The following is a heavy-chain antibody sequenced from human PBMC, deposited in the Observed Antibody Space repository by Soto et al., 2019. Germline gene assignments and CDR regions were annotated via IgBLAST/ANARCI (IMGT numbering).Heavy chain of an antibody. CDR3: AKDKYSDSSGYPDY. Sequence: PGGSLRLSCAASGSTFGDYAMHWVRQAPGKGLEWVSGISWNGGSLGYADSVKARFTISRDNAKNSLYLQMNSLSAEDTALYYCAKDKYSDSSGYPDYWGQGTLVTVSS. CDR2: ISWNGGSL. V-gene: IGHV3-9*01. CDR1: GSTFGDYA. J-gene: IGHJ4*02. D-gene: IGHD3-22*01.